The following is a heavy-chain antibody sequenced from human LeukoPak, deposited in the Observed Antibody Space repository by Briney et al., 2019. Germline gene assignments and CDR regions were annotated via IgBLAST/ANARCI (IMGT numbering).Heavy chain of an antibody. CDR1: GFTLSSYA. J-gene: IGHJ6*03. V-gene: IGHV3-23*01. D-gene: IGHD2-15*01. CDR3: GRSRRINASLYYYMDV. Sequence: GGSLRLSRAASGFTLSSYAITWVRQAPGKGLEWVSSIRSTGDSTFYADSVKGRFTISRDNSKNTVYLLMNSLRTEDTAVYYCGRSRRINASLYYYMDVWGKGTTVTVSS. CDR2: IRSTGDST.